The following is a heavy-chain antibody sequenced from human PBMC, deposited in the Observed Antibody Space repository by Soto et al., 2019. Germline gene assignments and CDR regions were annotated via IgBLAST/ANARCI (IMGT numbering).Heavy chain of an antibody. D-gene: IGHD2-2*02. CDR1: GFTFSDYY. CDR2: ISSSGSTI. CDR3: ARDSEVPAAILNRRNWFDP. J-gene: IGHJ5*02. Sequence: GGSLRLSCAASGFTFSDYYMSWIRQAPGKGLEWVSYISSSGSTIYYADSVKGRFTISRDNAKNSLYLQMNSLRAEDTAVYYCARDSEVPAAILNRRNWFDPWGQGTLVTVSS. V-gene: IGHV3-11*01.